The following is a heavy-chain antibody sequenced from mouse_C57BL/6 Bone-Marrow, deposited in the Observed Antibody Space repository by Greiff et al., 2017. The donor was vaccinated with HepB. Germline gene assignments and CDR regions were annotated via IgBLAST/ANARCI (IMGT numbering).Heavy chain of an antibody. J-gene: IGHJ1*03. CDR2: IYPRSGNT. CDR1: GYTFTSYG. CDR3: ARTGTVSGYFDV. V-gene: IGHV1-81*01. Sequence: VKLMESGAELARPGASVKLSCKASGYTFTSYGISWVKQRTGQGLEWIGEIYPRSGNTYYNEKFKGKATLTADKSSSTAYMELRSLTSEDSAVYFCARTGTVSGYFDVWGTGTTVTVSS.